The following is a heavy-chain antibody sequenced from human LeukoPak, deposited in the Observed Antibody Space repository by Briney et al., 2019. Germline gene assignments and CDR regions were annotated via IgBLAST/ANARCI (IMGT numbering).Heavy chain of an antibody. CDR3: ARDQEAFDY. CDR2: INADDGNT. V-gene: IGHV1-3*01. J-gene: IGHJ4*02. Sequence: GASVKVSCKTSGYTFTTYAIHWVRQAPGQRLEWMGLINADDGNTRYSQKFQGRVTVTRDTSTSTVHMELSGLRSEDTAVYYCARDQEAFDYWGQGTLVTVSS. CDR1: GYTFTTYA.